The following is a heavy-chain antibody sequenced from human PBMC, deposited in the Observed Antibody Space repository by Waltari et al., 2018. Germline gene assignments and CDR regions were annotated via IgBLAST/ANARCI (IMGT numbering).Heavy chain of an antibody. CDR1: GFTVSRNY. D-gene: IGHD3-3*01. J-gene: IGHJ4*02. Sequence: EVQLVESGGGLIQPGGSLRLACAAAGFTVSRNYMSWVRQDTGKGLEWVSVIYSGGSTYYADSVKGRFTISRDNSKNTLYLQMNSLRAEDTAVYYCARVGYDFDFDYWGQGTLVTVSS. CDR3: ARVGYDFDFDY. V-gene: IGHV3-53*01. CDR2: IYSGGST.